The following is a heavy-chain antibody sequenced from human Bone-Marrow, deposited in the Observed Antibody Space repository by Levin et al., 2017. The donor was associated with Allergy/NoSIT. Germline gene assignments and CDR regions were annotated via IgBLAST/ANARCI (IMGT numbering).Heavy chain of an antibody. CDR2: ISSNGGNT. D-gene: IGHD2-15*01. CDR3: ARVGVAATVVDY. CDR1: GFTFHSSA. Sequence: LSLPCAASGFTFHSSAMHWVRQAPGKGLEYVSAISSNGGNTYYANSVKGRFTISRDNSKNTLYLQMGSLRAEDMAVYYCARVGVAATVVDYWGQGILVTVSS. J-gene: IGHJ4*02. V-gene: IGHV3-64*01.